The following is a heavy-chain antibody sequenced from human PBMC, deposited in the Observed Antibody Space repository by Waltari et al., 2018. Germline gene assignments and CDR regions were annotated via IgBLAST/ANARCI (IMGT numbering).Heavy chain of an antibody. D-gene: IGHD1-20*01. CDR1: GFTSVTHA. J-gene: IGHJ1*01. CDR2: ISVSDAT. CDR3: ATPFYNWDDPLHS. V-gene: IGHV3-23*01. Sequence: EVQVLASGGGLVQPGGSLRLSCPASGFTSVTHAINWVRQAPGKGLEWVSSISVSDATYYADSVKGRFTISRDYSDNTVYLQMDSLRADDTALYFCATPFYNWDDPLHSWGQGTPVTVSS.